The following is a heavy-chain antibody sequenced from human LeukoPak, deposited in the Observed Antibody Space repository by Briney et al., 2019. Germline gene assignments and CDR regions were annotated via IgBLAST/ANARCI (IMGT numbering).Heavy chain of an antibody. D-gene: IGHD3-22*01. Sequence: SQTLSLTCTVSGDSISSGDYYWSWIRQPAGKGLEWIGRISSSGSTNYNPSLKSRVTISVDTSKNQFSLKLSSVTAADTAVYYCARQVRDSSPGLYFDYWGQGTLVTVSS. CDR1: GDSISSGDYY. J-gene: IGHJ4*02. CDR3: ARQVRDSSPGLYFDY. CDR2: ISSSGST. V-gene: IGHV4-61*02.